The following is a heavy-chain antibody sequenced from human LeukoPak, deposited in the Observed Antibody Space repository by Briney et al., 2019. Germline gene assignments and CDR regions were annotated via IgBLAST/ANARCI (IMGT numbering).Heavy chain of an antibody. CDR2: INPNSGGT. Sequence: ASVNVSCKASGYTFTGYYMHWVRQAPGQGLEWMGWINPNSGGTNYAQKFQGRVTMTRDTSISTAYMELSRLRSDDTAVYYCASRWEPNAEDAFDIWGQGTMVTVSS. CDR3: ASRWEPNAEDAFDI. D-gene: IGHD1-26*01. CDR1: GYTFTGYY. V-gene: IGHV1-2*02. J-gene: IGHJ3*02.